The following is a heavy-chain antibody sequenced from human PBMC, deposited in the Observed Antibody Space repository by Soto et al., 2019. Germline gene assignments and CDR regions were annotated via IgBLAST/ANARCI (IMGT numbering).Heavy chain of an antibody. CDR2: IYYSGST. V-gene: IGHV4-59*01. Sequence: SETLSLTCTASGGSISSYYWSWIRQPPGKGLEWIGYIYYSGSTNYNPSLKSRVTISVDTSKNQFSLKLSSVTAADTAVYYCAGRWTDYYYGMDVWGQGTTVTVSS. CDR3: AGRWTDYYYGMDV. D-gene: IGHD1-1*01. J-gene: IGHJ6*02. CDR1: GGSISSYY.